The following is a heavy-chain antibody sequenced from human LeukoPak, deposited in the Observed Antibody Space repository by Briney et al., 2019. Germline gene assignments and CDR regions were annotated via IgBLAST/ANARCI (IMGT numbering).Heavy chain of an antibody. Sequence: PGGSLRLSCAASGFTFSSYAMHWVRQAPGKGLEWVAVISYDGSNKYYADSVKGRFTISRDNSKNTLYLQMNSLRAEDTAVYYCARGLAVDYGEVDYWGQGTLVTVSS. CDR3: ARGLAVDYGEVDY. J-gene: IGHJ4*02. V-gene: IGHV3-30-3*01. CDR2: ISYDGSNK. D-gene: IGHD4-17*01. CDR1: GFTFSSYA.